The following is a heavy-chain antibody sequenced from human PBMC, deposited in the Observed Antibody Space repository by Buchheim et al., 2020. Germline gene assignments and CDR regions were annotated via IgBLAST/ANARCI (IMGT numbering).Heavy chain of an antibody. CDR1: GFTFSSYE. J-gene: IGHJ6*02. D-gene: IGHD3-22*01. CDR2: ISSSGSTI. Sequence: EVQLVESGGGLVQPGGSLRLSCAASGFTFSSYEMNWVRQAPGKGLEWVSYISSSGSTIYYADSVKGRFTIYRDNAKNSLYLQMNSLRAEDTAVYYCASNSGYNYYYYGMDAWGQGTT. CDR3: ASNSGYNYYYYGMDA. V-gene: IGHV3-48*03.